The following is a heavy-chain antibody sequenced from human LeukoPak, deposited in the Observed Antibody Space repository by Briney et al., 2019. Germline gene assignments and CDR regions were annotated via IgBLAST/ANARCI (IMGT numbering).Heavy chain of an antibody. D-gene: IGHD3-10*01. CDR3: AGNYYGSGSYYSEDRY. V-gene: IGHV4-61*02. Sequence: PSETLSLTCTVSGGSISSGSYYWSWIRQPAGKGLEWIGRIYTSGSTNYNPSLKSRVTISVDTSKKQFSLKLSSVTASDTAVYYCAGNYYGSGSYYSEDRYWGQGTLVTVSS. CDR1: GGSISSGSYY. CDR2: IYTSGST. J-gene: IGHJ4*02.